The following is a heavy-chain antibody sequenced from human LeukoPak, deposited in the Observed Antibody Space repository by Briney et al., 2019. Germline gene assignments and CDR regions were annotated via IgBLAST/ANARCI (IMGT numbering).Heavy chain of an antibody. V-gene: IGHV4-59*01. CDR1: GGSISNYY. CDR2: IYYSGST. Sequence: SETLSLTCTVSGGSISNYYWCWIRQPPGKGLEWIGYIYYSGSTNSNPSLKSRVTISLDTSKNQFSLKLSSVTAADTAVYYCARAGKNWETGYGMDVWGQGTTVTVSS. J-gene: IGHJ6*02. D-gene: IGHD7-27*01. CDR3: ARAGKNWETGYGMDV.